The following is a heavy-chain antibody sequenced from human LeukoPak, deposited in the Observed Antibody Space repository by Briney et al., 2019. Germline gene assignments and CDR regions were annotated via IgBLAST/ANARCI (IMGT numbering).Heavy chain of an antibody. J-gene: IGHJ4*02. Sequence: SGGSLRLSCAASGFTFSSYGMNWVRQAPGKGLEWVSSISSSSSYIYYADSVKGRFTISRDNAKNSLYLQMNSLRAEDTAVYYCARDHAFGGVIALDYWGQGTLVTVSS. CDR2: ISSSSSYI. D-gene: IGHD3-16*02. CDR1: GFTFSSYG. V-gene: IGHV3-21*01. CDR3: ARDHAFGGVIALDY.